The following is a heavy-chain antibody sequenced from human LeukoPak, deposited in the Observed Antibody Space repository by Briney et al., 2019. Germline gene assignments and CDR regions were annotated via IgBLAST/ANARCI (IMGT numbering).Heavy chain of an antibody. CDR1: GFTFSSYS. J-gene: IGHJ4*02. V-gene: IGHV3-23*01. D-gene: IGHD3-22*01. CDR3: AKAVTYYYDSSGYSTQSYGEFDY. Sequence: GGSLRLSCAASGFTFSSYSMNWVRQAPGKGLEWVSAISGSGGSTYYADSVKGRFTISRDNSKNTLYLQMNSLRAEDTAVYYCAKAVTYYYDSSGYSTQSYGEFDYWGQGTLVTVSS. CDR2: ISGSGGST.